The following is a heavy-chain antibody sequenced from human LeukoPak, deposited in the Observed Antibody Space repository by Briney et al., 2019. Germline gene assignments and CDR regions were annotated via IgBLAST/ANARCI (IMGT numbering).Heavy chain of an antibody. Sequence: GGSLRLSCAASGFTFSSYGMHWVRQAPGKGLEWVAVISYDGSNKYYADSVKGRFTISRDNSKNTLYVQMNSLRAEDTAVYYCAKDRGCELKLFDYWGQGTLVTVSS. D-gene: IGHD1-26*01. CDR1: GFTFSSYG. CDR3: AKDRGCELKLFDY. V-gene: IGHV3-30*18. J-gene: IGHJ4*02. CDR2: ISYDGSNK.